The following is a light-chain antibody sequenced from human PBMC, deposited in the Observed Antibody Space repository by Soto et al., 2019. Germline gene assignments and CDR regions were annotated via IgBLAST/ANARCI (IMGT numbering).Light chain of an antibody. V-gene: IGLV2-23*02. CDR2: EAS. CDR3: SSYAGSNNFAV. Sequence: QSALTQPASVSGSPGQSITISCTGTSSDVANSNLVSWYQQHPGKAPKFVIYEASKRPSGVSNRFSGSKSGNTASLTISGLQAEDEADYYCSSYAGSNNFAVFGTGTKVTVL. CDR1: SSDVANSNL. J-gene: IGLJ1*01.